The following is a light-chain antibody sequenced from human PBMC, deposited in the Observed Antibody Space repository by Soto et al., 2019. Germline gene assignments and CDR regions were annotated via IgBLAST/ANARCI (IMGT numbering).Light chain of an antibody. V-gene: IGKV3D-20*02. CDR3: QQRSNWPSLT. J-gene: IGKJ4*01. CDR1: QSVSSSY. CDR2: LTS. Sequence: EIVLTHSPGTLSLSQWEIATLSCRASQSVSSSYLAWYQQKPGQAPRLLIYLTSNRAAGIPARFSGSGSETDFTLTISDVEPEDFAVYYCQQRSNWPSLTFGGGTKVDIK.